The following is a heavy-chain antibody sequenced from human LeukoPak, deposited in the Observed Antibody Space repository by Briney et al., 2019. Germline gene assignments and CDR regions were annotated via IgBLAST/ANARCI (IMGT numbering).Heavy chain of an antibody. CDR1: GFSFSSYW. CDR2: IRRSTGTI. D-gene: IGHD5-18*01. J-gene: IGHJ3*02. V-gene: IGHV3-48*01. Sequence: HPGGSLRLSCAASGFSFSSYWMSWVRQAPGKGLEWVAYIRRSTGTIYYADSVKGRFTISRDNVKNSLYLQMNSLRAEDTAVYYCAKPSSIQLWFDGFDIWGQGTMVTVSS. CDR3: AKPSSIQLWFDGFDI.